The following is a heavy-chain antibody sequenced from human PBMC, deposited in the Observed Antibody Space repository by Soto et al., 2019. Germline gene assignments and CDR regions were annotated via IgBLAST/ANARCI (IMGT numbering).Heavy chain of an antibody. CDR1: GFTFSSYA. CDR3: AKDIASMAARRVAGYSTSWDHAY. D-gene: IGHD6-6*01. V-gene: IGHV3-23*01. Sequence: EVQLLESGGGLVQPGGSLRLSCAASGFTFSSYAVSWVRQAPGMGLEWVSAISGSGSNTYYTDSVTGRVTISRDNAKNTLYLQLNSLRAEDTAVYYCAKDIASMAARRVAGYSTSWDHAYWGQGTLVTVSS. CDR2: ISGSGSNT. J-gene: IGHJ4*02.